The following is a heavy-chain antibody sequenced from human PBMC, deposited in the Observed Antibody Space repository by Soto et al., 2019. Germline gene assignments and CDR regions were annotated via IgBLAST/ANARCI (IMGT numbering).Heavy chain of an antibody. Sequence: PGESLKISCKASGYTFTTSWIGWAREMPGQGLEWMGIIDPGDSDTRYSPSFQGRITISVDKSISTAYLQWSSLEASDTAIYYCARHAGNSWKGDYFDYWGRGALVTVSS. CDR3: ARHAGNSWKGDYFDY. CDR2: IDPGDSDT. CDR1: GYTFTTSW. V-gene: IGHV5-51*01. J-gene: IGHJ4*02. D-gene: IGHD6-13*01.